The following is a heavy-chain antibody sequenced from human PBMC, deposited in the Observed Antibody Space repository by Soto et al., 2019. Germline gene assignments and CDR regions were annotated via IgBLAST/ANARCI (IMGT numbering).Heavy chain of an antibody. Sequence: PGGSLRLSCITSGFNFHDYGVSWVRPAPGKGLEWLGFIRRKVHGGSTEYAAFVKDIFTISRDESRGIAYLQMNSLKTEDTAVYYCTRVDIRFMDVVSQADYWGPGTLVNAS. J-gene: IGHJ4*02. CDR3: TRVDIRFMDVVSQADY. D-gene: IGHD2-2*03. V-gene: IGHV3-49*04. CDR2: IRRKVHGGST. CDR1: GFNFHDYG.